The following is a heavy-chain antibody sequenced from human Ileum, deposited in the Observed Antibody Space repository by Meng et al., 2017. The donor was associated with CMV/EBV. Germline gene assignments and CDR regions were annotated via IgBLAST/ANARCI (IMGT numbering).Heavy chain of an antibody. V-gene: IGHV3-21*01. J-gene: IGHJ4*02. CDR3: ATALVVVIAIGRDY. CDR2: ISSSSSYI. CDR1: GFTFTSYS. D-gene: IGHD2-21*01. Sequence: ASGFTFTSYSMTWVRQAPGKGLEWVSSISSSSSYIYYADSVKGRFTISRDNAKNSLYLQMNSLRAEDTAVYYCATALVVVIAIGRDYWGQGTLVTVSS.